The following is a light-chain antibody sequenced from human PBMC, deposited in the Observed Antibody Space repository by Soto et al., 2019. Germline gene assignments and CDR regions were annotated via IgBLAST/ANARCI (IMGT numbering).Light chain of an antibody. CDR2: GTS. J-gene: IGKJ1*01. CDR1: QSVSSNY. Sequence: EIVLTQSPATLSLSPGERAPLSCRASQSVSSNYFAWYQQKSGQAPRLLIYGTSNRASGIPDRFSGSGSGTDFTLSISGLDPEDFAVYFCQQYANSRTFGQGTKVDIK. V-gene: IGKV3-20*01. CDR3: QQYANSRT.